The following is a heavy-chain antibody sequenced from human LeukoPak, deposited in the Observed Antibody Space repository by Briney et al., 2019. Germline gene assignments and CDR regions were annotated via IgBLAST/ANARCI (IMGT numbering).Heavy chain of an antibody. D-gene: IGHD3-3*01. Sequence: PGGSLRLSCAASGFTFSNYWMSWLRQAPGKGLEWVASIKQDGSDKSYVDSVKGRFTISRDNAKNSLYLQMNGLRAEDTAAYYCARGATDITRWFDPWGQGTLVIVSS. CDR2: IKQDGSDK. CDR1: GFTFSNYW. V-gene: IGHV3-7*01. J-gene: IGHJ5*02. CDR3: ARGATDITRWFDP.